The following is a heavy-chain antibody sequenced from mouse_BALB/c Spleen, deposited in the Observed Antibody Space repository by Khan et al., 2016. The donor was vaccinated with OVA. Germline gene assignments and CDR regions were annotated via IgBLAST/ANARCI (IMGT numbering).Heavy chain of an antibody. J-gene: IGHJ1*01. CDR3: ARQVYPGYFDV. D-gene: IGHD2-1*01. CDR1: EFSLTSYG. V-gene: IGHV2-6-1*01. Sequence: QVQLKESGPGPVAPSQSLSITCTISEFSLTSYGVHWVRQPAGKGLEWLVVIWSVGRTTYNSALKSRLSISKDNSKSQVFLKVNSLQTDDTAIYYCARQVYPGYFDVGGAGTTVTVSS. CDR2: IWSVGRT.